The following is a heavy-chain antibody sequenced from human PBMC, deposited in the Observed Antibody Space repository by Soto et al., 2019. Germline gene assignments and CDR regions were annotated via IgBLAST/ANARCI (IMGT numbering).Heavy chain of an antibody. V-gene: IGHV4-59*11. J-gene: IGHJ5*02. CDR2: LSFRGST. Sequence: WETLSLTCTVSGGSISSHYWSWIRQFPGKGLEWIGYLSFRGSTSYNPSLKSRVTISRDTSKNQVFLKLTSVTAADTAVYNYVRGEDVSGERENWFDPWGQGTLVTVSS. CDR3: VRGEDVSGERENWFDP. CDR1: GGSISSHY. D-gene: IGHD6-25*01.